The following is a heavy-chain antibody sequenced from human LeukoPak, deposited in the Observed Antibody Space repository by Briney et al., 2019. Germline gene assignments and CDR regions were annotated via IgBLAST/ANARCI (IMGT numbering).Heavy chain of an antibody. CDR2: ISSSGTTI. Sequence: PGASLRLSCAASGFTFNRYSMNWVRQAPGKGLEWISYISSSGTTIYYADSVQGRFIISRDNARNSLYLQMNSLRAEDTAVYYCARVGYSDFWSGYYWDYWGQGTQATVSS. D-gene: IGHD3-3*01. J-gene: IGHJ4*02. V-gene: IGHV3-48*01. CDR1: GFTFNRYS. CDR3: ARVGYSDFWSGYYWDY.